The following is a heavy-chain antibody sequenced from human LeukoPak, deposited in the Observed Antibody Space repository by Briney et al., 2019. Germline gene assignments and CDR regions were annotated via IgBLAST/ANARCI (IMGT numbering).Heavy chain of an antibody. CDR1: GGSFSGYY. Sequence: SETLSLTCAVYGGSFSGYYWSWIRQPPGKGLEWIGEINHSGSTNYNPSLKSRVTISVGTSKNQFSLKLSSVTAADTAVYYCARGRIPFDYWGQGTLVTVSS. V-gene: IGHV4-34*01. J-gene: IGHJ4*02. D-gene: IGHD2-2*02. CDR2: INHSGST. CDR3: ARGRIPFDY.